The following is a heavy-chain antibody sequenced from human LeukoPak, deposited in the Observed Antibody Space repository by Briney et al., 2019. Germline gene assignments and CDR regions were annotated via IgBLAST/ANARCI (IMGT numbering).Heavy chain of an antibody. V-gene: IGHV4-34*01. CDR2: INHSGST. CDR3: AGGLLRGSGWYFGY. CDR1: GGSFSGYY. Sequence: SETLSLTCAVYGGSFSGYYWSWIRQPPGKGLEWIGEINHSGSTNYNPSLKSRVTISVDTSKNQFSLKLSSVTAADTAVYYCAGGLLRGSGWYFGYWGQGTLVTVSS. J-gene: IGHJ4*02. D-gene: IGHD6-19*01.